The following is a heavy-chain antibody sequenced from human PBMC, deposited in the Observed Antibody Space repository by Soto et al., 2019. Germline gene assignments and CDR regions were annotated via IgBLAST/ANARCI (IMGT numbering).Heavy chain of an antibody. Sequence: QVQLVESGGGVVQPGRSLRLSCAASGFTFSSYGMHWVRQAPSKGLEWVAVIWYDGSNKYYADSVKGRFTISRDNSKNTLYLQMNSLRAEDTVVYYCARGLLYSSSSLDYWGQGTLVTVSS. CDR3: ARGLLYSSSSLDY. J-gene: IGHJ4*02. CDR2: IWYDGSNK. CDR1: GFTFSSYG. D-gene: IGHD6-6*01. V-gene: IGHV3-33*01.